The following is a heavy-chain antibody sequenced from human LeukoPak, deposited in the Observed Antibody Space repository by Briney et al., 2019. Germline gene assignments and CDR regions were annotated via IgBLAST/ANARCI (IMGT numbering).Heavy chain of an antibody. D-gene: IGHD4-23*01. V-gene: IGHV3-30*18. J-gene: IGHJ2*01. Sequence: QPGGSLRLSCAASGFTFSSYGMSWVRQAPGKGLEWVAVISYDETNKYYEDSVKGRFTISRDSSKNTLYLQMSSLRDEDTAVYYCAKNNDYGGSYWYFDLWGRGTLVTVSS. CDR3: AKNNDYGGSYWYFDL. CDR2: ISYDETNK. CDR1: GFTFSSYG.